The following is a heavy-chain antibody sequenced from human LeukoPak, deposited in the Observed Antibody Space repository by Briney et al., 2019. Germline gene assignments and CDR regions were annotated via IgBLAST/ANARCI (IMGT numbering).Heavy chain of an antibody. J-gene: IGHJ6*03. D-gene: IGHD3-10*01. CDR2: INPNSGGT. CDR1: GYTFTGYY. CDR3: ARDRGYQYYMDV. V-gene: IGHV1-2*02. Sequence: ASVKVSCKASGYTFTGYYMHWVRQAPGQGLEWMGWINPNSGGTNYAQKFQGRVTMTRDTSISTAYMELSRLRSDDTAVYYCARDRGYQYYMDVWGKGTTATVSS.